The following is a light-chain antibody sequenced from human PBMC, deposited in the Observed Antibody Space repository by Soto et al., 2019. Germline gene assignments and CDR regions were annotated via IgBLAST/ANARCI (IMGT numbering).Light chain of an antibody. CDR1: SSDVGGYNY. Sequence: QSVLTQPASVSGSPGQSITISCTGTSSDVGGYNYVSWYQQHPGKAPKLMIYDVSNRPSGVSNRFSGSKSGNTASLTISGLQAEDEADYYCSSYTSSSPSRVFGTGTQLTVL. CDR3: SSYTSSSPSRV. CDR2: DVS. J-gene: IGLJ1*01. V-gene: IGLV2-14*01.